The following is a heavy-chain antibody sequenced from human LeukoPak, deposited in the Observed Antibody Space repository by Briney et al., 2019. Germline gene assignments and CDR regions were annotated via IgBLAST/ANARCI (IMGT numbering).Heavy chain of an antibody. V-gene: IGHV4-38-2*02. CDR3: ARDNGARYYDSSGPTAAFDI. D-gene: IGHD3-22*01. J-gene: IGHJ3*02. Sequence: PSETLSLTCTVSGYSISSGYYWGWIRQPPGKGLEWIGSIYHSGSTYYNPSLKSRVTISVDTSKNQFSLKLSSVTAADTAVYYCARDNGARYYDSSGPTAAFDIWGQGTMVTVSS. CDR1: GYSISSGYY. CDR2: IYHSGST.